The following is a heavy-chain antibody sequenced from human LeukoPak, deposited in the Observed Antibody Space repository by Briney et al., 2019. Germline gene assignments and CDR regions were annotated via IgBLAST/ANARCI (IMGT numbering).Heavy chain of an antibody. J-gene: IGHJ6*02. V-gene: IGHV3-53*01. CDR3: ARGGYAHYYGMDV. CDR1: GFAVSTNY. D-gene: IGHD5-18*01. CDR2: IYSGGTT. Sequence: GGSLRLSCAASGFAVSTNYMSWVRQAPGKGLEWVSVIYSGGTTNYADSVKGRFTISRDNSKNTVYLQMNSLRAEDTAVYYCARGGYAHYYGMDVWGQGTTVTVSS.